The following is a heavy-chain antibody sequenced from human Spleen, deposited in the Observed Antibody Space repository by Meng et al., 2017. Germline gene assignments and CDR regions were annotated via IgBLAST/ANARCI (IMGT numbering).Heavy chain of an antibody. CDR3: ASREATVTTVDY. D-gene: IGHD4-17*01. J-gene: IGHJ4*02. V-gene: IGHV3-48*03. CDR1: GFTFSASE. Sequence: GESLKISCAASGFTFSASEMNWVRQAPGKGLEWISYINSRGNTIYYGDSVRGRFTISRDNAQNSLFLQVNSLRAEDTSVYYCASREATVTTVDYWGQGALVTVSS. CDR2: INSRGNTI.